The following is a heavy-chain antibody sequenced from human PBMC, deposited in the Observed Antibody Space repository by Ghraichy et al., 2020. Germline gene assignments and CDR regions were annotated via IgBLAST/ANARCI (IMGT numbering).Heavy chain of an antibody. Sequence: GESLNISCKGSGYSFTSYWIGWVRQMPGKGLEWMGIIYPGDSDTRYSPSFQGQVTISADKSISTAYLQWSSLKASDAAMYYCASSIAVAGTYYGMDVWGQGTTVTVSS. V-gene: IGHV5-51*01. J-gene: IGHJ6*02. CDR2: IYPGDSDT. D-gene: IGHD6-19*01. CDR3: ASSIAVAGTYYGMDV. CDR1: GYSFTSYW.